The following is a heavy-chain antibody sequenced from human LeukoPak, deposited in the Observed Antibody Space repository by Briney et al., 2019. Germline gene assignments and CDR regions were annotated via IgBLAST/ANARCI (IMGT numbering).Heavy chain of an antibody. CDR1: GYTFTDYY. Sequence: GASVKVFRKVSGYTFTDYYMHWVQQASRKGLEWMGLVDPEGGETIYAEKFQGRVTITADTSTDTAYMELSSLRSEDTAVYYCATDLGYGSGSASMGIWGQGTMVTVSS. CDR3: ATDLGYGSGSASMGI. V-gene: IGHV1-69-2*01. D-gene: IGHD3-10*01. J-gene: IGHJ3*02. CDR2: VDPEGGET.